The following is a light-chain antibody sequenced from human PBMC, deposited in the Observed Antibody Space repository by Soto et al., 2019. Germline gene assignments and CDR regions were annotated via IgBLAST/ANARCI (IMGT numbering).Light chain of an antibody. V-gene: IGKV3-15*01. CDR2: DVS. Sequence: EIGMTQSPGTPSVSPGGRATLSCMAGQGVTTNCAWYQQKSGQSPRLLIYDVSIRATGVPARFSGTGSETDFTLTISGLQSEDSAVYFCQQYNNWPFSFGQGTRLEIK. J-gene: IGKJ5*01. CDR3: QQYNNWPFS. CDR1: QGVTTN.